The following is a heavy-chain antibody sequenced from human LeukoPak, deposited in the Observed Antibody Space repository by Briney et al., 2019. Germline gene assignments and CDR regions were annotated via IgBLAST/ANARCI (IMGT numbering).Heavy chain of an antibody. CDR3: ARGAHYSSTWYYFDY. CDR2: IKQDGSEK. Sequence: GGSLRLSCAASGFTFSTYWMSWVRQAPGKGLEWVADIKQDGSEKYYVDSVKGRFTISRDNAKSSLYLQTNSLRAEDTAAYYCARGAHYSSTWYYFDYWGLGTLVSVSS. CDR1: GFTFSTYW. J-gene: IGHJ4*02. D-gene: IGHD6-13*01. V-gene: IGHV3-7*04.